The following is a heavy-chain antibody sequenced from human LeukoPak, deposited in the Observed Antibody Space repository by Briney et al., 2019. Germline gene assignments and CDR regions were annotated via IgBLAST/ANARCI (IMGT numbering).Heavy chain of an antibody. CDR2: ISYSGGST. CDR3: ARDPYNGSYGDDYYYYMDV. Sequence: GGSLRLSCAASGFTFSNFGMSWVRQAPGKGLEWVSGISYSGGSTYYADSVKGRFTISRDNAKNSLSLQMNSLRAEDTAVYYCARDPYNGSYGDDYYYYMDVWGKGTTVTISS. D-gene: IGHD1-26*01. CDR1: GFTFSNFG. J-gene: IGHJ6*03. V-gene: IGHV3-23*01.